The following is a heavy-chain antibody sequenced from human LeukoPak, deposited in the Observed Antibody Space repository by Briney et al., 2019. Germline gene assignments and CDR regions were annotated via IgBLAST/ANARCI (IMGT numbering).Heavy chain of an antibody. D-gene: IGHD5-18*01. J-gene: IGHJ4*02. Sequence: ETLSLTCTVSGGSISSSSYYWGWIRQPPGKGLEWVSSISSSSSYIYYADSVKGRFTISRDNAKNSLYLQMNSLRAEDTAVYYCAREVRWLQDYWGQGTLVTVSS. CDR1: GGSISSSS. CDR3: AREVRWLQDY. CDR2: ISSSSSYI. V-gene: IGHV3-21*01.